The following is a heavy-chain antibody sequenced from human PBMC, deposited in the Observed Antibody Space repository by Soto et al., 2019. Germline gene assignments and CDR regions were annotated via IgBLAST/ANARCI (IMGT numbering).Heavy chain of an antibody. V-gene: IGHV4-39*01. CDR3: ARHSASNSWYYGWFDP. CDR2: LYYTGST. D-gene: IGHD6-13*01. J-gene: IGHJ5*02. Sequence: SETLSLICSVSGDSISSVAHYWAWVRQPPGKGLEWIGSLYYTGSTYYNPSLKSRAAISIDTSKNQFSLNLMSTTAADTAVYYCARHSASNSWYYGWFDPWGHGTLVSVS. CDR1: GDSISSVAHY.